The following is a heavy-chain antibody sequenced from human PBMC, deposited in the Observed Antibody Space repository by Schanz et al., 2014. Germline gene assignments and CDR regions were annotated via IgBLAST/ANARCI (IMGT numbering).Heavy chain of an antibody. Sequence: VQLVESGGGLVKPGGSLRLSCAASGFTFSSYWMHWVRQVPGKGLVWVSRINSVGSNTDYADSVKGRFTISRDNAENTLFLQMNSLRAEDTALYYCARDRRNADLDYWGQGTLVTVSS. CDR2: INSVGSNT. V-gene: IGHV3-74*01. CDR1: GFTFSSYW. J-gene: IGHJ4*02. CDR3: ARDRRNADLDY. D-gene: IGHD1-1*01.